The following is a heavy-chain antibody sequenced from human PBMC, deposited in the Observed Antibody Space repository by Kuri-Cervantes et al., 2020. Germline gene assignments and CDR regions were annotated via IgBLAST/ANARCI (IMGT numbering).Heavy chain of an antibody. D-gene: IGHD3-9*01. CDR3: ARDPGVAYDILTAAPKAYYYGTDV. Sequence: ASVKVSCKASGYTFTSYAMNWVRQAPGQGLEWMGWINTNTGNPTYAQGFTGRFVFSLDTSVSTAYLQISSLKAEDTAVYYCARDPGVAYDILTAAPKAYYYGTDVWGQGTTVTVSS. CDR1: GYTFTSYA. J-gene: IGHJ6*02. V-gene: IGHV7-4-1*02. CDR2: INTNTGNP.